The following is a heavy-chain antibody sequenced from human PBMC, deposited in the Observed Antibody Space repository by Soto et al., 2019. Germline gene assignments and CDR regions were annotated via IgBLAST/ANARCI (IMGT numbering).Heavy chain of an antibody. CDR1: GFTFSSYA. CDR2: ISGRGGST. V-gene: IGHV3-23*01. CDR3: AKGGYCSSTSCLYYYYGMDV. J-gene: IGHJ6*01. D-gene: IGHD2-2*01. Sequence: GGSLRLSCAASGFTFSSYAMRWVRQAPGKGLEWVSAISGRGGSTYYADSVNGRFTISRDNSKNTLYLKMNSLRAEDTAVYYCAKGGYCSSTSCLYYYYGMDVWGQGTTVTVSS.